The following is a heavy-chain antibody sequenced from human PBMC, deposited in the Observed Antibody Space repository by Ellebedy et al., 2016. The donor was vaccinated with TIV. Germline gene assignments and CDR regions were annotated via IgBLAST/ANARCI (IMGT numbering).Heavy chain of an antibody. CDR3: ARGRRSSPTHGMDV. CDR1: GYNFTSYG. J-gene: IGHJ6*02. D-gene: IGHD6-13*01. Sequence: ASVKVSCKASGYNFTSYGISWVRQAPGQGLEWMGWISAYNGNTNYAQKLQGRVTMTTDTSTSTAYMELRSLRSDDTAVYYCARGRRSSPTHGMDVWGQGTTVTVSS. V-gene: IGHV1-18*04. CDR2: ISAYNGNT.